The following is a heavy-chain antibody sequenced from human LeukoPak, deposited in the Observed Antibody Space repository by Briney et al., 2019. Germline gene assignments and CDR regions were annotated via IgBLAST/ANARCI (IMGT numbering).Heavy chain of an antibody. J-gene: IGHJ3*02. CDR3: ARDSSNGGACFDI. CDR1: GFTFSSYA. V-gene: IGHV3-64*01. Sequence: GGSLRLSCAASGFTFSSYAMHWVRQAPGKGLEYVSAISSNGGSTYYANSVKGRFTISRDNSKNTLYLQMDSLRAEDMAVYYCARDSSNGGACFDIWGQGTMVTVSS. CDR2: ISSNGGST. D-gene: IGHD2-2*01.